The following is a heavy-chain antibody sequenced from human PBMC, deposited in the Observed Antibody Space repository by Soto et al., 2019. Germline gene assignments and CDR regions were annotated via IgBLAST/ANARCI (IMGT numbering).Heavy chain of an antibody. Sequence: QITLKESGPTLVKPTQTLTLTCTFSGFSLSTSGVGVGWIRQPPGKALEWLALIYWDDDKRYSPALKSRLTITKDTSKNQVVLTMTNMDPVDTATYYCAHVYGGYDNFDYWGQGTLVTVSS. CDR1: GFSLSTSGVG. CDR3: AHVYGGYDNFDY. V-gene: IGHV2-5*02. D-gene: IGHD5-12*01. CDR2: IYWDDDK. J-gene: IGHJ4*02.